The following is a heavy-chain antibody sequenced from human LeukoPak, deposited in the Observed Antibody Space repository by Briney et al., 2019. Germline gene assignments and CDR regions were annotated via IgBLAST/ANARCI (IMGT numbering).Heavy chain of an antibody. Sequence: ASVKVSCKTSGYTFSTFGISWVRQAPGQGLEWMGWISGRKGHTNYAQHLQDRVTLTTDTSTTTAYMELRSLRSDDTAVYYCARRGTGYSYGSGFSYYYMDVWGDGTTVTVS. V-gene: IGHV1-18*01. D-gene: IGHD5-18*01. CDR3: ARRGTGYSYGSGFSYYYMDV. CDR1: GYTFSTFG. J-gene: IGHJ6*03. CDR2: ISGRKGHT.